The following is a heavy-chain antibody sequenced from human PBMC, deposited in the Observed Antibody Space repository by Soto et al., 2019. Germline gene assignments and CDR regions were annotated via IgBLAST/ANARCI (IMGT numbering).Heavy chain of an antibody. J-gene: IGHJ4*02. V-gene: IGHV1-2*02. CDR3: ARVLGPWGDCRLSYYFDY. CDR1: GYTFTGYY. Sequence: GASVKVSCKASGYTFTGYYMHWVRQAPGQGLEWMGWINPNSGGTNYAQKFQGRVTMTRDTSISTAYMELSRLISADTAVYYCARVLGPWGDCRLSYYFDYWGQGTLVTVSS. CDR2: INPNSGGT. D-gene: IGHD2-21*01.